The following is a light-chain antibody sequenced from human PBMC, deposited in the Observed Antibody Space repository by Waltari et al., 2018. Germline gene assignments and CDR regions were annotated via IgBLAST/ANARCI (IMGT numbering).Light chain of an antibody. Sequence: QSALTQPASVSGSPGQSITISCTGTSSDVGGYNYVSWYQQHPGKAPKLMIYDVSKRPSGVSNRVSGSKSGNTASLTISGLLAEDEADYYCSSYTSSSTLVFGGGTKLTVL. CDR1: SSDVGGYNY. J-gene: IGLJ2*01. V-gene: IGLV2-14*01. CDR2: DVS. CDR3: SSYTSSSTLV.